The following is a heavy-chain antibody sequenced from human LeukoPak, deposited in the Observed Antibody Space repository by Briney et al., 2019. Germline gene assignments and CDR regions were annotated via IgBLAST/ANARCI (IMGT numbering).Heavy chain of an antibody. CDR3: AKDPSTSLEYSSSPFDY. D-gene: IGHD6-6*01. CDR1: GFTFSSYA. J-gene: IGHJ4*02. CDR2: ISGSGGST. Sequence: GGALRLSCAASGFTFSSYAMSWVRQAPGKGLEWVSAISGSGGSTYYADSVKGRFTISRDNSKNTLYLQMNSLRAEDTAVYYCAKDPSTSLEYSSSPFDYWGQGTLVTVSS. V-gene: IGHV3-23*01.